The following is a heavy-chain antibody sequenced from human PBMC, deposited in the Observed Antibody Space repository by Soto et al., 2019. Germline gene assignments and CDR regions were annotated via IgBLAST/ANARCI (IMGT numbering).Heavy chain of an antibody. CDR3: GRDIDTAMVTGGEYYYYYGMDV. Sequence: SETLSLTCTVSGGSISSYYWSWIRQPPRKGLEWIGYIYYSGSTNYNPSLKSRVTISVDTSKNQFSLKLSSVTAADTAVYYCGRDIDTAMVTGGEYYYYYGMDVWGQGTTVTVSS. CDR1: GGSISSYY. CDR2: IYYSGST. J-gene: IGHJ6*02. D-gene: IGHD5-18*01. V-gene: IGHV4-59*01.